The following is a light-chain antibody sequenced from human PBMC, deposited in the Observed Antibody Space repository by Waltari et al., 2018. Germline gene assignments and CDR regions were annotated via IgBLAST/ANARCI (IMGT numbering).Light chain of an antibody. V-gene: IGLV2-11*01. Sequence: QSTLTQPRSVSGSPGQSVTISCTGTSSDVGAYNYVSWYQQHPGKAPKLMIYGVSKRPSGISDRFSGSKSGNTAALTISGVQAEDEADYYCCSYAGSYTFAVFGTGTKVTV. CDR1: SSDVGAYNY. CDR2: GVS. J-gene: IGLJ1*01. CDR3: CSYAGSYTFAV.